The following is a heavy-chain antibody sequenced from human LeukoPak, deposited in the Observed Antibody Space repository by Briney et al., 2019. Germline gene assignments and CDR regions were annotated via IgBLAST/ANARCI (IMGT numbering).Heavy chain of an antibody. V-gene: IGHV4-39*07. CDR1: GGSISSSSYY. CDR3: ARDYRPLGEAFDI. Sequence: SETLSLTCTVSGGSISSSSYYWGWIRQPPGKGLEWIGSIYYSGSTYYNPSLKSRVTISVDTSKNQFSLKLSSVTAADTAVYYCARDYRPLGEAFDIWGQGTMVTVSS. J-gene: IGHJ3*02. CDR2: IYYSGST. D-gene: IGHD1-14*01.